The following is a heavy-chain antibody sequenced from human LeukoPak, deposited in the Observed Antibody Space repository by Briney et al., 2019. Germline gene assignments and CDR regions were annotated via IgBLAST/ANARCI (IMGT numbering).Heavy chain of an antibody. D-gene: IGHD1-26*01. CDR3: ARVGGWEPKLHGVTFDY. Sequence: PSETLSLTCTVSGVSVSSGSYYWSWIRQPPGKGLEWIGYIYYSRSTNYNPSLKSRVTISVDTSKNQFSLRLSSVTAANTAVYFCARVGGWEPKLHGVTFDYLGQGTLVTVSS. V-gene: IGHV4-61*01. CDR2: IYYSRST. CDR1: GVSVSSGSYY. J-gene: IGHJ4*02.